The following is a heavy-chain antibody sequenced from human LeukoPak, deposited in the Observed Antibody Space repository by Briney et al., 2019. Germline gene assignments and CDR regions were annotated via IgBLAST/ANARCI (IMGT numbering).Heavy chain of an antibody. CDR3: ARARCSGGICYAALFDY. Sequence: GGSLRLSCAASGFTVSDYYMSWIRQAPGKGLEWVSYISSSSSYTNYADSVKGRFTISRDNAKNSLYLQMNSLRAEDTAVYYCARARCSGGICYAALFDYWGQGTLVTVSS. CDR1: GFTVSDYY. J-gene: IGHJ4*02. CDR2: ISSSSSYT. V-gene: IGHV3-11*05. D-gene: IGHD2-15*01.